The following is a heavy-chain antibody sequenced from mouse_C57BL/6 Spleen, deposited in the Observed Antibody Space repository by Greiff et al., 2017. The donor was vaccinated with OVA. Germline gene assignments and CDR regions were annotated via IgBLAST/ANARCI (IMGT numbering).Heavy chain of an antibody. Sequence: VQLQQSGPELVKPGASVKISCKASGYAFSSSWMNWVKQRPGKGLEWIGRIYPGDGDTNYNGKFKGKATLTADKSSSTAYMQLSSLTSEDSAVYVCARSDYYCHAYFDYWGQGTTLTVSS. J-gene: IGHJ2*01. V-gene: IGHV1-82*01. CDR1: GYAFSSSW. CDR2: IYPGDGDT. D-gene: IGHD2-2*01. CDR3: ARSDYYCHAYFDY.